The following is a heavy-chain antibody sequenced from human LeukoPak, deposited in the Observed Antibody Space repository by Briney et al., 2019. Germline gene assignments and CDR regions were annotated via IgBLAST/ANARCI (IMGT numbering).Heavy chain of an antibody. J-gene: IGHJ3*02. CDR3: AREAYSNYAYDM. CDR2: INSDGGNT. D-gene: IGHD6-13*01. CDR1: GFTFSTYW. V-gene: IGHV3-74*01. Sequence: PGGSLRLSCAASGFTFSTYWIHWVRQAPGKGLVWVSRINSDGGNTVYADSAKGRFTISRDNVKNTVYLQMNSLRAEDTAVYYCAREAYSNYAYDMWGQGTMVIVPP.